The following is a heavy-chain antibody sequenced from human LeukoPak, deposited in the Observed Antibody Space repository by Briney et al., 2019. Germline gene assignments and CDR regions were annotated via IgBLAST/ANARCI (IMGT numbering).Heavy chain of an antibody. D-gene: IGHD4-17*01. CDR3: ARGWGDYAARWFDP. CDR1: GXSFSGYY. CDR2: INHSGST. Sequence: PSEALSLTCAVYGXSFSGYYWSWIRQPPGKGLEWIGEINHSGSTNYNPSLKSRVTISVDTSKNQFSLKLSSVAAADTAVYYCARGWGDYAARWFDPWGQGTLVTVSS. J-gene: IGHJ5*02. V-gene: IGHV4-34*01.